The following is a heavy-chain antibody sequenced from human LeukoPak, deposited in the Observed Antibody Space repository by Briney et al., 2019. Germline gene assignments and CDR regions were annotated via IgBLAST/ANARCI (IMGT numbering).Heavy chain of an antibody. CDR1: GYTFTGYY. CDR2: INPNSGGT. CDR3: ARSRYYDSSGYYSHYYYGMDV. V-gene: IGHV1-2*02. J-gene: IGHJ6*02. Sequence: GASVKVSCKASGYTFTGYYMHWVRQAPGQGLEWMGWINPNSGGTNYAQKFQGRVTMTRDTSISTAYMELSRLGSDDTAVYYCARSRYYDSSGYYSHYYYGMDVWGQGTTVTVSS. D-gene: IGHD3-22*01.